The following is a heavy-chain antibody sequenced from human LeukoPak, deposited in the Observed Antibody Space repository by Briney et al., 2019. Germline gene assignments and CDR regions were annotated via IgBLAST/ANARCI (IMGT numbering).Heavy chain of an antibody. CDR2: ISGSENYI. CDR3: AKGIEYGDPYYFDY. Sequence: GGSLRLSCEASGFTFSDYYMSWIRQAPGKGLEWLAYISGSENYIYYADSVKSRFTISRDNAKNTLYLQMNSLRAEDTAVYYCAKGIEYGDPYYFDYWGQGTLVTVSS. CDR1: GFTFSDYY. V-gene: IGHV3-11*01. J-gene: IGHJ4*02. D-gene: IGHD4-17*01.